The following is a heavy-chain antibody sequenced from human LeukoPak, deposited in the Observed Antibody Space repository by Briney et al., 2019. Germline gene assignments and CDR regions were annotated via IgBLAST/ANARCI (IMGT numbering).Heavy chain of an antibody. J-gene: IGHJ4*02. Sequence: GGSLRLSCVASEFTFSNYWMTWVRQAPGKGLEWVANINQDGSQEFFVDSLKGRFTISRDNAMKSLYLQMNSLTAGDTAVYFCARIGYSSSSLDYWGQGTLVTVSS. V-gene: IGHV3-7*01. CDR3: ARIGYSSSSLDY. CDR2: INQDGSQE. D-gene: IGHD6-6*01. CDR1: EFTFSNYW.